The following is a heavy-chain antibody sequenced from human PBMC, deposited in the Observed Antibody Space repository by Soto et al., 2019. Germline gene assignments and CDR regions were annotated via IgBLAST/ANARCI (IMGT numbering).Heavy chain of an antibody. CDR3: ARDSFSGDSL. D-gene: IGHD2-21*02. V-gene: IGHV4-31*03. CDR1: GGSISSGGYY. J-gene: IGHJ4*02. Sequence: SETLSLTCTVSGGSISSGGYYWSWIRQHPGKGLEWIGYIYYSGSTYYNPSLKSRVTISVDTSKNQFSLKLSSVTAADTAVYYCARDSFSGDSLWGQGTLVTVSS. CDR2: IYYSGST.